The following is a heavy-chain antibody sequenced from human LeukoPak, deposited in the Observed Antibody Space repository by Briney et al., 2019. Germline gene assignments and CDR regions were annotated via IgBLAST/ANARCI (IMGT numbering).Heavy chain of an antibody. J-gene: IGHJ4*02. CDR3: AKALNPYDFWSGYSS. V-gene: IGHV3-9*01. Sequence: PGGSLRLSCAASGFTFDDYAMHWVRQAPGKGLEWVSGISWNSGSIGYADSVKGRFTISRDNAKNSLYLQMNSLRAEDTALYYCAKALNPYDFWSGYSSWGQGTLVTVSS. D-gene: IGHD3-3*01. CDR2: ISWNSGSI. CDR1: GFTFDDYA.